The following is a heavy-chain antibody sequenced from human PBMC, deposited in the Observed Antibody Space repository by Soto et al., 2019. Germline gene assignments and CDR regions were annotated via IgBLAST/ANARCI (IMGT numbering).Heavy chain of an antibody. CDR2: IIPIFGTA. D-gene: IGHD3-9*01. J-gene: IGHJ4*02. Sequence: SVKVSCKASRVAFSKFIVTWVRQAPGLGLEWVGGIIPIFGTANYAQKFQGRVTITADESTSTVYMELSSLRSEDTAVYYCARAGELRYFDGPTGYWGQGTLVTVSS. CDR3: ARAGELRYFDGPTGY. CDR1: RVAFSKFI. V-gene: IGHV1-69*13.